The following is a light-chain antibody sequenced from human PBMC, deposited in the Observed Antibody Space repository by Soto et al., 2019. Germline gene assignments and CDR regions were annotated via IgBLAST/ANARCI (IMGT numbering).Light chain of an antibody. CDR2: DAS. Sequence: EIVMTQSPATLSVSPGERVSLSCRASQSIYDKLAWYQQKPGQTPRLLIYDASTRATGISGSFSGSGSGTESTLTISSLQSEDFAVYYCQQYNRWPLTFGGGTKVDI. J-gene: IGKJ4*01. V-gene: IGKV3-15*01. CDR3: QQYNRWPLT. CDR1: QSIYDK.